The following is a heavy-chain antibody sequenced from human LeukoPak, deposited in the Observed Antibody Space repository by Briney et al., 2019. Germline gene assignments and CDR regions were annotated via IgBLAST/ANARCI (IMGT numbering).Heavy chain of an antibody. J-gene: IGHJ4*02. Sequence: ASVKVSCKASGYTFTGYNIHWVRQAPGQGLEWMGWINPKSGGTNFAQRFQGRVTMTRDTSISTAYMELSRLRSDDTAMYYCARDAGAPTDYWEQGTLVTVSS. CDR1: GYTFTGYN. D-gene: IGHD1-26*01. V-gene: IGHV1-2*02. CDR2: INPKSGGT. CDR3: ARDAGAPTDY.